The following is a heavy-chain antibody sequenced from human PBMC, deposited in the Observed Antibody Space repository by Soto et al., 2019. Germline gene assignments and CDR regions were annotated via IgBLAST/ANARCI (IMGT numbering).Heavy chain of an antibody. CDR3: AGEITMVRGPIGY. D-gene: IGHD3-10*01. Sequence: PSETLSLTCTVSGGSISSSSYYWGWIRQPPGKGLEWIGSIYYSGSTYYNPSLKSRVTISVDTSKNQFSLKLSSVTAADTAVYYCAGEITMVRGPIGYWGQGTLVTVST. J-gene: IGHJ4*02. CDR1: GGSISSSSYY. V-gene: IGHV4-39*02. CDR2: IYYSGST.